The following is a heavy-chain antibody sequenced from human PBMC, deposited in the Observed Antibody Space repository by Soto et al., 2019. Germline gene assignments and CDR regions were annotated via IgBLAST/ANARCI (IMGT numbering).Heavy chain of an antibody. Sequence: ASVQVSCKASGYTFTSYAMHWVRQAPGQRLEWMGWINAGNGNTKYSQKFQGRVTITRDTSASTAYMELSSLRPEDTAVYYCVKGEYYYDGSAYYPFDYWGQGRMVTVSS. D-gene: IGHD3-22*01. CDR2: INAGNGNT. CDR3: VKGEYYYDGSAYYPFDY. J-gene: IGHJ4*02. CDR1: GYTFTSYA. V-gene: IGHV1-3*01.